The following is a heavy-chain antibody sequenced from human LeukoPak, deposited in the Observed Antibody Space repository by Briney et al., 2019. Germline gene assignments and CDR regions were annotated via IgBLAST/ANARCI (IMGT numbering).Heavy chain of an antibody. CDR3: ARGENNSGTYYDAFDI. Sequence: GGSLRLSCAASGFTFSTYSMNWVRQAPGKGLEWVSYISSSGNTIYYAGSVKGRFTISRDNAKNSLYLQISSLRAEDAAVYYCARGENNSGTYYDAFDIWGQGTMVTVSS. V-gene: IGHV3-48*01. CDR2: ISSSGNTI. CDR1: GFTFSTYS. D-gene: IGHD1-26*01. J-gene: IGHJ3*02.